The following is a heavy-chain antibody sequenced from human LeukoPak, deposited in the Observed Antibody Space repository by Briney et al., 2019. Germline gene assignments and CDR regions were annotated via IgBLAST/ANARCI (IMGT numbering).Heavy chain of an antibody. J-gene: IGHJ6*03. V-gene: IGHV4-59*01. CDR2: IYYSGST. CDR3: ARVRPAAMKYYYYYYMDV. Sequence: PSETLSLTCTVSGGSISSYYWSWIRQPPGKGLEWIGYIYYSGSTNYNPSLKSRVTISVDTSKNQFSLKLSSVTAADTAVYYCARVRPAAMKYYYYYYMDVWGKGTTVTVSS. D-gene: IGHD2-2*01. CDR1: GGSISSYY.